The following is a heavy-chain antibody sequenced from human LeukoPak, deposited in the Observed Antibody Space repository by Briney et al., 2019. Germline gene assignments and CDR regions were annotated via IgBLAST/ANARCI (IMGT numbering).Heavy chain of an antibody. CDR3: ARVGRKSRVVDIVRKKETGYYYYMDV. CDR1: GFTFSSYS. D-gene: IGHD2-15*01. V-gene: IGHV3-23*01. Sequence: PGGSLRLSCAASGFTFSSYSMSWVRQAPGKGLEWVPGISGDGGGDGGSTYYADSVKGRFTISRDNSKNTLYLQMNSLRAEDTAVYYCARVGRKSRVVDIVRKKETGYYYYMDVWAKGTTVTVSS. J-gene: IGHJ6*03. CDR2: ISGDGGGDGGST.